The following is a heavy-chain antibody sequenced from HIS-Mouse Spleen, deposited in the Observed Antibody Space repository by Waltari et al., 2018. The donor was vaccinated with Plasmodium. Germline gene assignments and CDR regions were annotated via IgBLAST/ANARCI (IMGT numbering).Heavy chain of an antibody. CDR1: GGSIRSSSHY. J-gene: IGHJ4*02. D-gene: IGHD1-7*01. CDR3: ARDRITGTSYFDY. Sequence: QLQLQESGPGLVKPSETLSLTCTVSGGSIRSSSHYWGWIRQPPGKGLEWIGSIYYRGSTYYNPSLRSRVTISVDTSKNQFSLKLSSVTAADTAVYYCARDRITGTSYFDYWGQGTLVTVSS. V-gene: IGHV4-39*07. CDR2: IYYRGST.